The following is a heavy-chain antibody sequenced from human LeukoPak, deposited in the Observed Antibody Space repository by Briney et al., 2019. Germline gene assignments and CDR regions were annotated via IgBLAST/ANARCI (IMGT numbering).Heavy chain of an antibody. CDR3: ARQDSSGYYRNWFDP. CDR1: GGSISSYY. J-gene: IGHJ5*02. CDR2: IYYSGGT. V-gene: IGHV4-59*08. Sequence: PSETLSLTCTVSGGSISSYYWSWIRQPPGKGLEWIGYIYYSGGTNYNPSLKSRVTISVDTSKNQFSLKLSSVTAADTAVYYCARQDSSGYYRNWFDPWGQGTLVTVSS. D-gene: IGHD3-22*01.